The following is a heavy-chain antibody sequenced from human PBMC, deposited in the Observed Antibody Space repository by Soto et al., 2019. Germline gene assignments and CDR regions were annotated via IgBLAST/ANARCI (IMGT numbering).Heavy chain of an antibody. CDR2: ISSDGSFT. D-gene: IGHD5-18*01. CDR3: VRSKGGYSYGTPFDY. CDR1: GFTFSSYW. Sequence: GGSLRLSCAASGFTFSSYWMHWVRQVPGRGLVWVSRISSDGSFTYYVDSVKGRFTISRDNSKNSLYLQMNSLRPEDTALYYCVRSKGGYSYGTPFDYWGQGTLVTVSS. V-gene: IGHV3-74*01. J-gene: IGHJ4*02.